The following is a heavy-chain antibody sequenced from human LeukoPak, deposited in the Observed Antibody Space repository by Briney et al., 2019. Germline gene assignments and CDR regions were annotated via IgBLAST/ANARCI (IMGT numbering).Heavy chain of an antibody. J-gene: IGHJ6*03. CDR2: IIPIFGTA. D-gene: IGHD2-15*01. Sequence: SVKVSCKASGGTFSSYAISWVRQAPGQGLEWMGGIIPIFGTANYAQKFQGRVTITTDETTSTAYMELSSLRSEDTAVYYCARGAPDCSGGSCYRRDYYYYMDVWGKGTTVTVSS. CDR1: GGTFSSYA. V-gene: IGHV1-69*05. CDR3: ARGAPDCSGGSCYRRDYYYYMDV.